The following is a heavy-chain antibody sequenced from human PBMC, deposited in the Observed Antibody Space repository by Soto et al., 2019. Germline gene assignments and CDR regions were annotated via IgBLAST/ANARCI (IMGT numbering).Heavy chain of an antibody. D-gene: IGHD6-13*01. V-gene: IGHV4-4*02. Sequence: SSETLSLTCAVSGVSVSGVSISSTSWWSWVRQPPGKGLEWIGEIYHSGSTDYIPSLKSRVTISIDKSRNHFSLKLSSVTAADTAVYYCARVLRQSRVSAGKEYNWFDSWGQGTQVTVSS. CDR1: GVSISSTSW. J-gene: IGHJ5*01. CDR3: ARVLRQSRVSAGKEYNWFDS. CDR2: IYHSGST.